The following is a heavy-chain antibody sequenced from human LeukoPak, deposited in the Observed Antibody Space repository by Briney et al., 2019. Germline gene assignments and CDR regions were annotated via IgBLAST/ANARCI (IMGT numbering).Heavy chain of an antibody. CDR3: VRVGGRSSIGGDC. CDR1: GFTFSTYW. J-gene: IGHJ4*02. Sequence: GESLRLSCAASGFTFSTYWMHWVRQAPGTGLVWVSRIKSDGSNSNYADCVKGRFTISRDNAKNTLYLQMNSLRAEDTAVYHCVRVGGRSSIGGDCWGQGTLVTVSS. CDR2: IKSDGSNS. D-gene: IGHD3-10*01. V-gene: IGHV3-74*01.